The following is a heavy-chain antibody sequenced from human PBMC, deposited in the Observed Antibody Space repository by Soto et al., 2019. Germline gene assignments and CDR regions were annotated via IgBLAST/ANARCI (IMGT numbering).Heavy chain of an antibody. D-gene: IGHD1-1*01. CDR1: GASISGFY. CDR3: VRDGTKTLRDWFDP. CDR2: IYATGTT. J-gene: IGHJ5*02. V-gene: IGHV4-4*07. Sequence: PSETLSLTCTVSGASISGFYWSWIRKSAGKGLEWIGRIYATGTTDYNPSLKTRVMMSVDTSKKQFSLKLRSVTAADTAVYYCVRDGTKTLRDWFDPWGQGIAVTVSS.